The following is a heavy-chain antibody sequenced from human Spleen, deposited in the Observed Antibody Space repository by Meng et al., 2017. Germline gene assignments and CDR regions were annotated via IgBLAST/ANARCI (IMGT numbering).Heavy chain of an antibody. CDR3: VRGSGWVRTGFDP. D-gene: IGHD6-19*01. Sequence: QPQLQESGPGLVKPSEALSLTCSVSGCSISTSGYYWGWIRQPPGKGLEWIGSIGHSGPTYYTPSLRRRVTVSIDTSKNQFSLEVTSVTAADTAVYYCVRGSGWVRTGFDPWGQGTLVTVSS. CDR1: GCSISTSGYY. J-gene: IGHJ5*02. CDR2: IGHSGPT. V-gene: IGHV4-39*01.